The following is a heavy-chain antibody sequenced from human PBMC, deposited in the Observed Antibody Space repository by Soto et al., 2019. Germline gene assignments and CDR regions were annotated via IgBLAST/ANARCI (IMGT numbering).Heavy chain of an antibody. J-gene: IGHJ4*02. V-gene: IGHV4-59*08. Sequence: PSETLSLTSTVSGGSISSYYWSWIRQPPGKGLEWIGNIYNSESASFNPSLKSRITMSVDTSKNQISLKLSSVTAADTAVYHCARLAGGYTTSWIDYWGQGTLVTVSS. CDR1: GGSISSYY. CDR2: IYNSESA. D-gene: IGHD6-13*01. CDR3: ARLAGGYTTSWIDY.